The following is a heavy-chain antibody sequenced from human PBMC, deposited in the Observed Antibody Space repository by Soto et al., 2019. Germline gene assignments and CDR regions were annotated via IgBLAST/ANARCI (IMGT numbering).Heavy chain of an antibody. CDR3: ARGSTWQGRDWFDP. Sequence: QLLLQESGPGLVKPSETLSLTCTVSGDSVSNSGYYWGWIRQSPGKRLEWIGSVSFSGSKYYNPSLRSQVTFSVDTSKTLISLKLRSVTAADTAVYYCARGSTWQGRDWFDPWGQGTLVTVSS. CDR2: VSFSGSK. D-gene: IGHD6-13*01. J-gene: IGHJ5*02. CDR1: GDSVSNSGYY. V-gene: IGHV4-39*01.